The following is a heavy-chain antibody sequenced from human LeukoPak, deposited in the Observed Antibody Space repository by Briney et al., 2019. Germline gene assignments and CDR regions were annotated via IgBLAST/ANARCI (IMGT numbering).Heavy chain of an antibody. Sequence: GGSLRLSCAASGFTFSSYDMHWVRQATGKGLEWVPAIGTAGDTCYPGSVKGRFTISRESAKNSLYLQMDSLRAGDTAVYYCARGYDILTGDNYFDYWGQGTLVTASS. D-gene: IGHD3-9*01. V-gene: IGHV3-13*01. CDR2: IGTAGDT. CDR1: GFTFSSYD. J-gene: IGHJ4*02. CDR3: ARGYDILTGDNYFDY.